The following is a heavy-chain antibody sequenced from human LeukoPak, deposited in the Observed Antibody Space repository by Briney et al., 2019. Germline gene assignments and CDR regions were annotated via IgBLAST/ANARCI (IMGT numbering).Heavy chain of an antibody. Sequence: QPGGSLRLSCAASEFSVGSNYMTWVRQAPGKGVEWVSLIYSGGSTYYADSVKGRFTISRDNSKNTLYLQMNSLRAEDTAVYYCARGPSGYHSTGGQGTLVTASS. D-gene: IGHD5-12*01. V-gene: IGHV3-66*01. J-gene: IGHJ4*02. CDR2: IYSGGST. CDR1: EFSVGSNY. CDR3: ARGPSGYHST.